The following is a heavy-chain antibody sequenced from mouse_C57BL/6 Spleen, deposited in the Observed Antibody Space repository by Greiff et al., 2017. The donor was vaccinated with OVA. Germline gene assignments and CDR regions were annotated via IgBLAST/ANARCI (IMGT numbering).Heavy chain of an antibody. CDR1: GYSFTDYN. Sequence: EVQLQQSGPELVKPGASVKISCKASGYSFTDYNMNWVKQSHGKSLEWIGGINPNYGTTSYNQKFKGKATVTVDQSSSTAYMQLTSLTSEDSAVYYCARSGGYDAMDYWGQGTSVTVSS. D-gene: IGHD3-2*02. J-gene: IGHJ4*01. V-gene: IGHV1-39*01. CDR2: INPNYGTT. CDR3: ARSGGYDAMDY.